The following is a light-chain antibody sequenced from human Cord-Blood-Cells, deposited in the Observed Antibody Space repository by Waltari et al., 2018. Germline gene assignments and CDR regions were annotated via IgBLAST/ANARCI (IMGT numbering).Light chain of an antibody. Sequence: QSVLTQPPSASGTPGQRVTISCSGSSSNIGSNTVNWYQQLPGTAPKLLIYSNNQRPSGVSNRFSGSKSGNTASLTISGLQAEDEADYYCSSYTSSAYVFGTGTKVTVL. CDR3: SSYTSSAYV. J-gene: IGLJ1*01. CDR1: SSNIGSNT. V-gene: IGLV1-44*01. CDR2: SNN.